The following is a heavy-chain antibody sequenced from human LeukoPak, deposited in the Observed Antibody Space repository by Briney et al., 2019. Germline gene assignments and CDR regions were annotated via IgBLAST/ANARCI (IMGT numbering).Heavy chain of an antibody. CDR1: GGSISSYY. CDR2: IYYSGST. J-gene: IGHJ4*02. CDR3: ARNPHNGDYAYFDY. Sequence: SETLSLTCTVSGGSISSYYWSWIRQPPGKGLEWIGYIYYSGSTNYNPSLKSRVTISVDTSKNQFSLKLSSVTAADTAVYYCARNPHNGDYAYFDYWGQGTLVTVPS. V-gene: IGHV4-59*01. D-gene: IGHD4-17*01.